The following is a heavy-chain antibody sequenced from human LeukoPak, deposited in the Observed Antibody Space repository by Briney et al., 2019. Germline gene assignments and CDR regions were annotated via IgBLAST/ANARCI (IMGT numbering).Heavy chain of an antibody. Sequence: GESLQISCKGSGYSFTSYWIGWVRQMPGKGLEWMGIIYPGDSDTRYSPSFQGQVTISADKSISTAYLQWSSLKASDTTMYYCASLNLGYSYAFDIWGQGTMVTVSS. CDR3: ASLNLGYSYAFDI. D-gene: IGHD5-18*01. V-gene: IGHV5-51*01. J-gene: IGHJ3*02. CDR1: GYSFTSYW. CDR2: IYPGDSDT.